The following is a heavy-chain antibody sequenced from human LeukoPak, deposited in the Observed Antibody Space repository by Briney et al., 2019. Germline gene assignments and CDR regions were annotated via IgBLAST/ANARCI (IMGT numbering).Heavy chain of an antibody. V-gene: IGHV3-49*04. D-gene: IGHD3-10*01. CDR2: IRSKAYGGTT. J-gene: IGHJ4*02. CDR3: SRDPLHHYGSGSYYHFDY. Sequence: PGTSLRLSCAASGFTFGDYAVSWVRQAPGKGLEWVGFIRSKAYGGTTEYDASVKGRFTISRDDSKSIAYLQMNSLKTEDTAVYYCSRDPLHHYGSGSYYHFDYWGQGTLVTVSS. CDR1: GFTFGDYA.